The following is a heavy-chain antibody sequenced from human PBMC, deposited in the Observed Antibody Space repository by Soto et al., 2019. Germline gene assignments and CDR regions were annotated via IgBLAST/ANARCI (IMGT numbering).Heavy chain of an antibody. J-gene: IGHJ4*02. V-gene: IGHV4-34*01. CDR3: ARGRTVDIVATANRGYDYIWGSYRRPFDY. Sequence: SETLSLTCAVYGGSFIGYYWSWILQPPGKGLEWIGEINHSGSTNYNPSLKSRVTISVDTSKNQFSLKLSSVTAADTAVYYCARGRTVDIVATANRGYDYIWGSYRRPFDYWGQGTLVTVSS. CDR2: INHSGST. D-gene: IGHD3-16*02. CDR1: GGSFIGYY.